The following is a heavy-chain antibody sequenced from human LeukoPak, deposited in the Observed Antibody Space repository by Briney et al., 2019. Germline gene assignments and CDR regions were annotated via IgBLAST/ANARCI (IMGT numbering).Heavy chain of an antibody. J-gene: IGHJ6*02. CDR3: ARDLRGVRSIAAAGTPVMDV. Sequence: GGSLRLSCAASGFTVSSNYMSWVRQAPGKGLEWVSVIYSGGSTYYADSVKGRFTISRDNSKNTLYLQMNSLRAEDTAVYYCARDLRGVRSIAAAGTPVMDVWGQGTTVTVSS. D-gene: IGHD6-13*01. CDR1: GFTVSSNY. CDR2: IYSGGST. V-gene: IGHV3-53*01.